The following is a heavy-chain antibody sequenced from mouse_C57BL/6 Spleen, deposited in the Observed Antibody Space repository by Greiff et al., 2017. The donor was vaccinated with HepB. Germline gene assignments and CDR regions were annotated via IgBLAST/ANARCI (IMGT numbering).Heavy chain of an antibody. CDR1: GYTFTDYE. J-gene: IGHJ1*03. CDR3: TTAYGDDGSRWYFDV. V-gene: IGHV1-15*01. Sequence: QVQLKESGAELVRPGASVTLSCKASGYTFTDYEMHWVKQTPVHGLEWLGAIDPETGGTAYNQKFKGKAILTADKSSSTAYMELRRLTSEDSAVYYCTTAYGDDGSRWYFDVWGTGTTVTVSS. CDR2: IDPETGGT. D-gene: IGHD2-2*01.